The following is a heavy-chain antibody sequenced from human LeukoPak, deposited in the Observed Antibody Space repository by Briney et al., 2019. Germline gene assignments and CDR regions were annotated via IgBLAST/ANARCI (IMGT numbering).Heavy chain of an antibody. Sequence: ASVKVSCKASGGTFSSYAISWVRQAPGQGLEWMGGIIPIFGTANYAQKFQGRVTITTDESTSTAYMALSSLRSEDTAVYYCARGPSYDYVWGSYRYDYYYYMDVWGKGTTVTVSS. CDR3: ARGPSYDYVWGSYRYDYYYYMDV. D-gene: IGHD3-16*02. J-gene: IGHJ6*03. V-gene: IGHV1-69*05. CDR2: IIPIFGTA. CDR1: GGTFSSYA.